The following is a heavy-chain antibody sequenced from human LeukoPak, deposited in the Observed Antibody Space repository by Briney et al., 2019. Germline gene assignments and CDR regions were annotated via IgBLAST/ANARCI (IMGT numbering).Heavy chain of an antibody. CDR2: INAGNGNT. Sequence: ASVKVSCKASGYTFTSYAMHWVRQAPGQRLEWMGWINAGNGNTKYSQKFQGRVTITRDTSASTAYMELSSLRSEDTAVYYCARGSPVRGRNWFDPWRQGTLVTVSS. D-gene: IGHD3-10*01. CDR1: GYTFTSYA. CDR3: ARGSPVRGRNWFDP. V-gene: IGHV1-3*01. J-gene: IGHJ5*02.